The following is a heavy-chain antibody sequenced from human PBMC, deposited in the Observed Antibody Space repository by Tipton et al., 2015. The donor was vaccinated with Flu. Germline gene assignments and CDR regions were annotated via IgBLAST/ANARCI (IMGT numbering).Heavy chain of an antibody. CDR3: ARNFDS. CDR2: IFHSGST. CDR1: GFRFRAYG. J-gene: IGHJ5*01. V-gene: IGHV4-34*12. Sequence: TLSLTCAASGFRFRAYGMHWVRQPPGKGLEFIGQIFHSGSTKYNPSLKSRVTISIDKSQNQFSLKVSSVTAADTAVYYCARNFDSWGRGTLVTVSS.